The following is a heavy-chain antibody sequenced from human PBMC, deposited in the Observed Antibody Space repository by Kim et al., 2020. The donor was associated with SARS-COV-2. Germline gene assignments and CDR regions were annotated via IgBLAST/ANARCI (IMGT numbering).Heavy chain of an antibody. CDR2: IYSGGST. CDR1: GFTVRSNY. J-gene: IGHJ4*01. CDR3: AATTYYYDSSGYYY. Sequence: GGSLRLSCAASGFTVRSNYMSWVRQAPGKGLEWVSVIYSGGSTYYADSVKGRFTISRDNSKNTLYLQMNSLRAEDTAVYYCAATTYYYDSSGYYYWGHGTLVTVSS. V-gene: IGHV3-66*01. D-gene: IGHD3-22*01.